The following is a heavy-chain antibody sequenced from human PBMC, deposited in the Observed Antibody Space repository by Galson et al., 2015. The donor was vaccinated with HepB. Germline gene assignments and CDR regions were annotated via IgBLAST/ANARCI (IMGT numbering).Heavy chain of an antibody. V-gene: IGHV3-23*01. CDR1: GFTFSSYA. CDR2: ISGSGGST. Sequence: SLRLSCAASGFTFSSYAMSWVRQAPGKGLEWVSAISGSGGSTYYADSVKGRFTISRDNSKNTLYLQMNSLRAEDTAVYYCANGGEYSSGWYDYYYYGMDVWGQGTTVTVSS. J-gene: IGHJ6*02. CDR3: ANGGEYSSGWYDYYYYGMDV. D-gene: IGHD6-19*01.